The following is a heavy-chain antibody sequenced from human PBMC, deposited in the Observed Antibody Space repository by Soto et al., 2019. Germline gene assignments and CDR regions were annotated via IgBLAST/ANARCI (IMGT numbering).Heavy chain of an antibody. V-gene: IGHV4-30-4*01. D-gene: IGHD1-20*01. CDR3: ARDRAKWKDYDYYGMDV. CDR1: GGSISSGDDF. CDR2: IYYSGRT. J-gene: IGHJ6*02. Sequence: QVQLQESGPGLVKPSQTLSLTCTVSGGSISSGDDFWTWIRQPPGKGLEWIGYIYYSGRTYYNPSLKSRVTMSVDTSKNQFSRKLSSVTAADTAVYYCARDRAKWKDYDYYGMDVWGQGTTVTVSS.